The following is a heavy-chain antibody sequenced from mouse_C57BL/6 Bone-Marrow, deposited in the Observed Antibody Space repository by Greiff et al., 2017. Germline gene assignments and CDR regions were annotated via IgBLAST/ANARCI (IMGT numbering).Heavy chain of an antibody. J-gene: IGHJ3*01. CDR3: TMATAVY. V-gene: IGHV14-1*01. Sequence: VQLQQSGAELVRPGASVKLSCTASGFNFKDYYMHWVKQRPEQGLEWIGRIDPEDGDTEYAPKFQGKATMTADTPSNTAYLQLSSLTSEDTAVYYWTMATAVYWGGGTLVTVSA. D-gene: IGHD1-2*01. CDR2: IDPEDGDT. CDR1: GFNFKDYY.